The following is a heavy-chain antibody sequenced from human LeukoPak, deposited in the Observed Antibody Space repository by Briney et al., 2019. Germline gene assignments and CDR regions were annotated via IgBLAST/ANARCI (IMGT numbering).Heavy chain of an antibody. CDR1: GGTFSSYA. CDR2: IIPIFGTA. J-gene: IGHJ4*02. CDR3: ARESIDLTDY. D-gene: IGHD3-9*01. V-gene: IGHV1-69*05. Sequence: SVTVSCKASGGTFSSYAISWVRQAPGQGLEWMGGIIPIFGTANYAQKFQGRVIITRDTSASTAYMELSSLRSEDTAVYYCARESIDLTDYWGQGTLVTVSS.